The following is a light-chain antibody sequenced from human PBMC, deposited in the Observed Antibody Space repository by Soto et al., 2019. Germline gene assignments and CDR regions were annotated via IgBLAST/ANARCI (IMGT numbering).Light chain of an antibody. V-gene: IGLV2-14*01. CDR2: GVS. Sequence: QSVLTQPASVSGSPGQSITISCTGTSSDVGGYNYVSWYQQHPGKAPKLMIYGVSNRPSGASNRFSGSKSGNTASLTISGLQAEDEADYYCSSYTTSGSLVFGGGTQLTVL. CDR3: SSYTTSGSLV. CDR1: SSDVGGYNY. J-gene: IGLJ2*01.